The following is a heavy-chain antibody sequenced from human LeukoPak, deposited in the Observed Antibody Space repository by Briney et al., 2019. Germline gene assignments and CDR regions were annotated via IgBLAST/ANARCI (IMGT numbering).Heavy chain of an antibody. V-gene: IGHV3-30*02. CDR1: GFNFSSYG. D-gene: IGHD1-26*01. J-gene: IGHJ4*02. CDR2: MRYDGSYK. Sequence: QSGGSLRLSCAASGFNFSSYGMHWVRQTPGKGLEWLTFMRYDGSYKTYVDSVKGRFTISRDNSKNTVYLQMNSLKTEDTAVYYCAKPLSGSPYFFDLWGQGTLVTVSS. CDR3: AKPLSGSPYFFDL.